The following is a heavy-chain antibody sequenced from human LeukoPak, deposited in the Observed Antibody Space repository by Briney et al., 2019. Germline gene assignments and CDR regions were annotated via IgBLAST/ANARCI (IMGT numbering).Heavy chain of an antibody. V-gene: IGHV4-59*08. CDR3: ARYTGTGYGRFYFDH. Sequence: SETLSLTCTVSGGSISHYYWSWIRQPPGKGLEWIGYIYYSDMYNSGSTNYNPSVKSRVTISVDTSTNKFSLILDSVTAADTAVYYCARYTGTGYGRFYFDHWGQGSLVTVSS. J-gene: IGHJ4*02. CDR1: GGSISHYY. CDR2: IYYSDMYNSGST. D-gene: IGHD3-16*01.